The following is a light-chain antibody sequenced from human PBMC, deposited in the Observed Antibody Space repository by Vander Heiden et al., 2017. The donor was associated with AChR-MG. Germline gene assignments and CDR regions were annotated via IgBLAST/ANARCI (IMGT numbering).Light chain of an antibody. J-gene: IGKJ3*01. CDR2: GAS. Sequence: EGVLTQSPGTLSLSPGERATLSCRASQSVSSSYLAWYQQKPGQAPRLLIYGASTRATGIPDRFSGSGSGTDFTLTISRLEPEDFAVYYGQQYGRTFGHGTKVDIK. CDR3: QQYGRT. CDR1: QSVSSSY. V-gene: IGKV3-20*01.